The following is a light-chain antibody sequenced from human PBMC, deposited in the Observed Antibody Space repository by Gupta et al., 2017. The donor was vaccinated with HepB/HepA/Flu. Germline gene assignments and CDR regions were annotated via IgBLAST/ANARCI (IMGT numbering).Light chain of an antibody. V-gene: IGKV1-16*01. CDR3: LHYHSYPLT. J-gene: IGKJ4*01. Sequence: DIQMTQSPSSLSTSVGDRVTITCRASQGINTSLAWFQQKPGKAPKSLIYGVSTLQSGVPLRFSGSGSGTDFTLTISSLQPEDSSTYYCLHYHSYPLTSGGGTKVELK. CDR2: GVS. CDR1: QGINTS.